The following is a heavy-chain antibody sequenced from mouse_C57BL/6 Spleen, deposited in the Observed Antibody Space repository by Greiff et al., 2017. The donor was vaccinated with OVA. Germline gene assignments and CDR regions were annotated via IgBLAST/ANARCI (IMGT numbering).Heavy chain of an antibody. J-gene: IGHJ1*03. CDR2: INYDGSST. V-gene: IGHV5-16*01. CDR1: GFTFSDYY. Sequence: EVKLVESEGGLVQPGSSMKLSCTASGFTFSDYYMAWVRQVPEKGLEWVANINYDGSSTYYLDSLKSRFIISRDNAKNILYLQMSSLKSEDTATYYCARTHDYDGYFDVWGTGTTVTVSS. CDR3: ARTHDYDGYFDV. D-gene: IGHD2-4*01.